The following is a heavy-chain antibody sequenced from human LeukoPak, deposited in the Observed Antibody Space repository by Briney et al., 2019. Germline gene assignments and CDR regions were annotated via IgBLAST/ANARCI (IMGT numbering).Heavy chain of an antibody. CDR3: ARSVRRGFNFDS. CDR1: GGSISSSSYY. Sequence: PSETLSLTCPVSGGSISSSSYYWGWIRQPPRKGLEWVGSIFYSGTTYFNPSLNSRLTISVDTSKNQFSLKLRSMTAADTAVYYCARSVRRGFNFDSWGQGTLVTVSS. J-gene: IGHJ4*02. V-gene: IGHV4-39*01. D-gene: IGHD1-26*01. CDR2: IFYSGTT.